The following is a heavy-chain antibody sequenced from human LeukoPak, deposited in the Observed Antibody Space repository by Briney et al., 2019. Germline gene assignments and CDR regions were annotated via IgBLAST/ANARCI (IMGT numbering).Heavy chain of an antibody. J-gene: IGHJ4*02. V-gene: IGHV4-39*01. CDR3: VRHTQRAYYYDSSGLDY. Sequence: PSETLSLTCTVSGGSISSGFYYWGWIRQPPGKGLEWIGSIYYSGNTYYNPSLKSRVTMSVDTSKNQFSLTLSSVTAADTAVYYCVRHTQRAYYYDSSGLDYWGQGTLVTVSS. CDR1: GGSISSGFYY. CDR2: IYYSGNT. D-gene: IGHD3-22*01.